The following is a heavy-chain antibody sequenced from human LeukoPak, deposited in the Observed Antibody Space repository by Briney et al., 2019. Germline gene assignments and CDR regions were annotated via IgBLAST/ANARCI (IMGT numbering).Heavy chain of an antibody. V-gene: IGHV3-20*04. Sequence: GGSLRLSCAASGFTFHDHGMSWVRQVPGKGLGWVSALNWNGDNTGYAVSVKGRFTISRDNAKKSLYLQMNSLTAEDTAYYYCAREEGPYFDCWGQGTLVTVSS. CDR3: AREEGPYFDC. CDR2: LNWNGDNT. CDR1: GFTFHDHG. J-gene: IGHJ4*02.